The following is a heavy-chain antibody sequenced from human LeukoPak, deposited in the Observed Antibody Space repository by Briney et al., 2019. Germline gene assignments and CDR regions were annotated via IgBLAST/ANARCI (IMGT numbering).Heavy chain of an antibody. CDR1: GGTFSSYA. Sequence: ASVKVSCKASGGTFSSYAISWVRQAPGQGLEWMGRIIPILGITNYAQKFQGRVTITADKSTSTAYMGLRSLRSDDTAVYYCAREYCSGGSCYLFDYWGQGTLVTVSS. CDR2: IIPILGIT. J-gene: IGHJ4*02. CDR3: AREYCSGGSCYLFDY. D-gene: IGHD2-15*01. V-gene: IGHV1-69*04.